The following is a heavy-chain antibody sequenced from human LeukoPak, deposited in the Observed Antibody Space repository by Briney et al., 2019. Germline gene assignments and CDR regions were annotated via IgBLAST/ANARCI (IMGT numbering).Heavy chain of an antibody. D-gene: IGHD6-19*01. CDR3: ASGPHLSYSSGWDNDY. J-gene: IGHJ4*02. CDR1: GGTFSSYA. CDR2: IIPIFGTA. V-gene: IGHV1-69*13. Sequence: SVKVSCKASGGTFSSYAISRVRQAPGQGLEWMGGIIPIFGTANYAQKFQGRVTITADESTSTAYMELSSLRSEDTAVYYCASGPHLSYSSGWDNDYWGQGTLVTVSS.